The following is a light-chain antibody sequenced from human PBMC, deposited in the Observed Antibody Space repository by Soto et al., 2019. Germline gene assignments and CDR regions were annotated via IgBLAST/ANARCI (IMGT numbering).Light chain of an antibody. CDR2: KAS. CDR3: QHYNSNSET. J-gene: IGKJ1*01. Sequence: DIRFSKWHSTLPGKVGEIVTITCWASQTISSWLAWYQQKPGKAPKLLIYKASTLKSGVPSRFSGSGSGTEFTLTISSLQPDDFATYYCQHYNSNSETFGQGTKVDIK. V-gene: IGKV1-5*03. CDR1: QTISSW.